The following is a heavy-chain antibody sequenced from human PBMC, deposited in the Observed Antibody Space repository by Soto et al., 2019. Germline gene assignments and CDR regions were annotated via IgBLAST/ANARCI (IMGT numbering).Heavy chain of an antibody. CDR1: GYTFTGYY. Sequence: QVQLVQSGAEVKKPGASVKVSCKASGYTFTGYYMHWVRQAPGQGLEWMGWINPNSGGTNYAQKFQDWVTMTRDTSISTAYMELSRLRSDDTAVYYCARASRPLYCSGGSCYHAEYFQHWGQGTLVTVSS. CDR2: INPNSGGT. J-gene: IGHJ1*01. CDR3: ARASRPLYCSGGSCYHAEYFQH. D-gene: IGHD2-15*01. V-gene: IGHV1-2*04.